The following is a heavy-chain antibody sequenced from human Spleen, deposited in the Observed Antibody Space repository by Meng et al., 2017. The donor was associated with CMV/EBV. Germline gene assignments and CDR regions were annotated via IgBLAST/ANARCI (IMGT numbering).Heavy chain of an antibody. J-gene: IGHJ4*02. V-gene: IGHV4-31*03. Sequence: TVSGGCISSSSYYWNWIRHHPGKGLEWIGHISYVGSTFYNPSLKSRVTISINTSKNQFSLRVNSLTAADTAVYFCARVPGGYYHFDYWGQGTLVTVSS. CDR2: ISYVGST. CDR3: ARVPGGYYHFDY. CDR1: GGCISSSSYY. D-gene: IGHD3-22*01.